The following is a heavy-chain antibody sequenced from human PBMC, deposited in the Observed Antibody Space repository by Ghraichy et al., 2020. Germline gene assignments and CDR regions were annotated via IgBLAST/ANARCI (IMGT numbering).Heavy chain of an antibody. CDR1: GFTFSNYG. Sequence: GGSLRLSCAVSGFTFSNYGMNWVRQAPGKGLEWVSFIDSSGNYINYADSVKGRFTISRDNAKNSLYLQMNSLRTEDTAIYYCARGGVGTDYWGQGTLLTVSS. CDR3: ARGGVGTDY. D-gene: IGHD2-8*02. CDR2: IDSSGNYI. J-gene: IGHJ4*02. V-gene: IGHV3-21*01.